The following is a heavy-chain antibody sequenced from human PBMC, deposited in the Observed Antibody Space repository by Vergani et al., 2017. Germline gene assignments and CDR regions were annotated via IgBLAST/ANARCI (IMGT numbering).Heavy chain of an antibody. Sequence: QLQLQESGPGLVEPSETLSLTCAVSGGSISSGDHCWTWIRQRPGKGLEWIGYIFYSGTTYDNPSLRSRLTISVDTSQNQFSLKLRSVTAADTAIYYCARGTPIIDYWGQGSLVTVSS. CDR1: GGSISSGDHC. V-gene: IGHV4-31*11. J-gene: IGHJ4*02. CDR3: ARGTPIIDY. D-gene: IGHD5-24*01. CDR2: IFYSGTT.